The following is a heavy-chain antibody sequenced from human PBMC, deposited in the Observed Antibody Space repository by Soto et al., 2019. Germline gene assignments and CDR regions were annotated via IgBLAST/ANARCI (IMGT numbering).Heavy chain of an antibody. D-gene: IGHD6-13*01. J-gene: IGHJ6*03. Sequence: PGGSLRLSCVATGFAFSRYGMHWMRQTPGKGLEYVAGICYDAAHTDYAESVKGRFTISRDNSENTLYLQMGSLRAEDMALYYCARRGYGSRWPNVYMDVWGKGTTVT. CDR1: GFAFSRYG. V-gene: IGHV3-64*02. CDR3: ARRGYGSRWPNVYMDV. CDR2: ICYDAAHT.